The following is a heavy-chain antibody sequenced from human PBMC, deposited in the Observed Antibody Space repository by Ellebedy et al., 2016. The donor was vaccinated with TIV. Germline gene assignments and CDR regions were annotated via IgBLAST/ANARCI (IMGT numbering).Heavy chain of an antibody. J-gene: IGHJ4*02. CDR3: ATESDVKHRQALDC. V-gene: IGHV3-30*09. Sequence: GESLKISCEASGFSFQTYTMNWVRQAPGQGLEWVALISGDGDKRYYTDSVKGRFAISRDTSKNTLYLQMSSLRAEDTALYYCATESDVKHRQALDCWGQGTQVTVSS. CDR1: GFSFQTYT. CDR2: ISGDGDKR. D-gene: IGHD2-21*01.